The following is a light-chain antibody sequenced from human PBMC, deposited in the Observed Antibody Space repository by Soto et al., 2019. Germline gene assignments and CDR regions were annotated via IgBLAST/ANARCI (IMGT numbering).Light chain of an antibody. Sequence: DILMTQSPAPLSLSPGARATLSCRASQSVSSNLAWYQQKPGQAPRLLIQRASTRATGIPARFSGSGSGTEFTLTISSLQSEDFAVYSGEEYNNWPGTFGQGTKVEIK. CDR2: RAS. J-gene: IGKJ1*01. V-gene: IGKV3-15*01. CDR3: EEYNNWPGT. CDR1: QSVSSN.